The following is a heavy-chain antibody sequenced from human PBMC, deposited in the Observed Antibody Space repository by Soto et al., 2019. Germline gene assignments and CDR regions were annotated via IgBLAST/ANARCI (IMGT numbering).Heavy chain of an antibody. CDR2: ISANNDNL. CDR3: ARVGRFSVTTLHGMDV. CDR1: GYTFTSYG. V-gene: IGHV1-18*01. Sequence: GASVKVSCKASGYTFTSYGISWVRQAPGQGLEWMGGISANNDNLNYAQKLQGRVTMTTDTSTSTAYMELRSLRSDDTAVYFCARVGRFSVTTLHGMDVWGQGTTVTVSS. D-gene: IGHD4-4*01. J-gene: IGHJ6*02.